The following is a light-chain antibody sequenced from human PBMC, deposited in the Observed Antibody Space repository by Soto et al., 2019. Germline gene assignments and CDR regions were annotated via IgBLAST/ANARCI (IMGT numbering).Light chain of an antibody. CDR1: QGISSY. CDR3: QQYYSYPPT. J-gene: IGKJ4*01. V-gene: IGKV1-8*01. Sequence: AIRMTQSPSSFSASTGDRVTITCRASQGISSYLAWYQQKPGKAPKLLIYAASTLQSGVPSRFSGSGSGTDFTLTIRCLQSEDFATYYCQQYYSYPPTFGGGTKVEIK. CDR2: AAS.